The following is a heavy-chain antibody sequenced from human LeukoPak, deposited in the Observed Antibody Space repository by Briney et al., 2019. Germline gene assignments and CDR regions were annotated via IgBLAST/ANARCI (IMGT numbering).Heavy chain of an antibody. CDR1: GFTFSFYG. V-gene: IGHV3-21*01. CDR3: TRGSYGDYEY. CDR2: IDPSSTYI. D-gene: IGHD4-17*01. Sequence: PGGSLRLSCAASGFTFSFYGMNWVRQAPGKGLEWVSSIDPSSTYIYYADSVKGRFTISRDNAQNSLYLQMNSLRAEDTAVYYCTRGSYGDYEYWGQGTLVTVSS. J-gene: IGHJ4*02.